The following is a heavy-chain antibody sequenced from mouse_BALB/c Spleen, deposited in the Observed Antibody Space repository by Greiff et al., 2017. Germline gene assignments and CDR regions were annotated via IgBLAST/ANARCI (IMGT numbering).Heavy chain of an antibody. D-gene: IGHD2-4*01. CDR3: ARDGGLRRGFAY. Sequence: EVKLMESGGGLVQPGGSRKLSCAASGFTFSSFGMHWVRQAPEKGLEWVAYISSGSSTIYYADTVKGRFTISRDNPKNTLFLQMTSLRSEDTAMYYCARDGGLRRGFAYWGQGTLVTVSA. CDR2: ISSGSSTI. V-gene: IGHV5-17*02. J-gene: IGHJ3*01. CDR1: GFTFSSFG.